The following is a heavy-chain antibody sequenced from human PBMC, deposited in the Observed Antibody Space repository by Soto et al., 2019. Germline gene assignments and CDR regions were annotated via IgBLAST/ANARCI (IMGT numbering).Heavy chain of an antibody. CDR2: VSHDGLAQ. V-gene: IGHV3-30*18. D-gene: IGHD6-19*01. CDR1: GFIFSRYG. J-gene: IGHJ4*02. CDR3: AKETIEVGGPNYFDY. Sequence: QVQLVESGGGVVQPGRSLRLLCEGSGFIFSRYGMHWVRQAPGMGLEWVAVVSHDGLAQYYGVSVKGRFTISRDNSQNTLYMQMNSLRTEDTAIYYCAKETIEVGGPNYFDYWGQGTLVTVSS.